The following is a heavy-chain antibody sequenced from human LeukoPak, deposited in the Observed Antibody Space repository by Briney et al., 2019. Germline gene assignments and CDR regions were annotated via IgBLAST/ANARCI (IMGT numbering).Heavy chain of an antibody. J-gene: IGHJ1*01. V-gene: IGHV3-23*01. CDR3: AEEQRRDVVRYFQH. D-gene: IGHD2-15*01. CDR1: GFTFSSYA. Sequence: GGSLRLSCAASGFTFSSYAMSWVRQAPGKGLEWVSAISGSGGSTYYADSVKGRFTISRDNSKNTLYLQVNSLRAEDTAVYYCAEEQRRDVVRYFQHWGQGTLVTVSS. CDR2: ISGSGGST.